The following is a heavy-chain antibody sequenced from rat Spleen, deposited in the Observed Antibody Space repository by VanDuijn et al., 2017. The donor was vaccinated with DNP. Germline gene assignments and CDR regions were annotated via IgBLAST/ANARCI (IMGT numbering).Heavy chain of an antibody. CDR3: VRHEDSSSHIYGFAY. V-gene: IGHV5-22*01. CDR2: ITYDGGGT. D-gene: IGHD1-2*01. CDR1: GFTFSDYY. Sequence: EVQLVESGGGLVQPGRSLKLSCAASGFTFSDYYMAWVRQAPTKGLEWVAYITYDGGGTYYRDSVKGRFTISRDNAKSTLYLQMNSLRSEDMATYYCVRHEDSSSHIYGFAYWGQGTLVTVSS. J-gene: IGHJ3*01.